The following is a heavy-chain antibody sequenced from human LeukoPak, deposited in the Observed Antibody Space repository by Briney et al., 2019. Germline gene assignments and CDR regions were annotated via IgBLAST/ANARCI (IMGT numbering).Heavy chain of an antibody. CDR2: LTGSGGTT. CDR1: GFTFSDYY. V-gene: IGHV3-23*01. CDR3: ARSVGFYLYYMDV. Sequence: GGSLRLSCAASGFTFSDYYMSWIRQAPGKGLEWVSSLTGSGGTTYYADSVKGRFTISRDNSKNTLYLQMNSLRDEDTAVYYCARSVGFYLYYMDVWGRGTTVTVSS. J-gene: IGHJ6*03. D-gene: IGHD1-26*01.